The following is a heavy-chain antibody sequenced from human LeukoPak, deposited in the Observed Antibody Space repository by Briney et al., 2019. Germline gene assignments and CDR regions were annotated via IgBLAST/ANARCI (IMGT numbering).Heavy chain of an antibody. Sequence: KPSETLSLTCAVSGYSISSGYYWGWIRQPPGKGLEWIGSIYHSGSTYYNPSLKSRVTISVDTSKNQFSLKLSSVTAADTAVYYCSRRGATTVVTEDAFDIWGQGTMVNISS. D-gene: IGHD4-23*01. CDR2: IYHSGST. J-gene: IGHJ3*02. CDR1: GYSISSGYY. V-gene: IGHV4-38-2*01. CDR3: SRRGATTVVTEDAFDI.